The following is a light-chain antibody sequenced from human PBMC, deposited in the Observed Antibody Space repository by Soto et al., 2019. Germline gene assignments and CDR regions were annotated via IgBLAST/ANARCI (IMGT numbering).Light chain of an antibody. J-gene: IGKJ4*01. CDR1: QSISSY. Sequence: DIQMTQSPSSLSTSVGGRVTITCRASQSISSYLNWYQQNPGKAPNLLIYDASSLQSGVPSRFSGSGSGTDFTLTINTLQPEDFATYYCQQGYSTPLTFGGGTKVEVE. V-gene: IGKV1-39*01. CDR2: DAS. CDR3: QQGYSTPLT.